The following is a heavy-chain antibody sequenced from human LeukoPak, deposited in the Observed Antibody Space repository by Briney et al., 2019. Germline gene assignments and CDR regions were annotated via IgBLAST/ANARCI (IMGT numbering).Heavy chain of an antibody. CDR3: ATYFWSGYFYDH. CDR2: IYGGGST. V-gene: IGHV3-66*01. J-gene: IGHJ4*02. Sequence: PGGSLRLSCAASGFTVSSNYMSWVRQAPGKGLEWVSVIYGGGSTYYADSVKGRFTISRDNSKNTVLLQMNSLRAEDTAMYYCATYFWSGYFYDHWGQGTLVTVSS. CDR1: GFTVSSNY. D-gene: IGHD3-3*01.